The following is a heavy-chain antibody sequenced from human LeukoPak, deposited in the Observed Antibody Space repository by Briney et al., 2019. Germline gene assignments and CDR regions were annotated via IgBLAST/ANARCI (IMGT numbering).Heavy chain of an antibody. V-gene: IGHV4-59*08. J-gene: IGHJ3*02. Sequence: SETLSLTCTVSGGSISSYYWSWIRQPPGKGLEGIGYIYSSGSTNYNPSLKSRVTISVDTSMHQFSLKLSSVTAADTAVYYCARRLAVTGSPAFDIWGQGTMVTVSS. CDR2: IYSSGST. D-gene: IGHD6-19*01. CDR1: GGSISSYY. CDR3: ARRLAVTGSPAFDI.